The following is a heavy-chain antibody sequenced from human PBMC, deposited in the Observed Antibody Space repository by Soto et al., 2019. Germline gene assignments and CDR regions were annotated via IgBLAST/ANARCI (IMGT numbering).Heavy chain of an antibody. D-gene: IGHD3-16*01. J-gene: IGHJ4*02. CDR3: LKDSGGGVGLFDY. CDR1: GFTFNDHA. CDR2: ISWNSGSI. V-gene: IGHV3-9*01. Sequence: PGGSLRLSCAGSGFTFNDHAMHWVRQAPGKGLEWVSGISWNSGSIGYADSVQGRFTISRDNAKNSVYLQMNGLRPEDTALYYCLKDSGGGVGLFDYWAQGTLVTVSS.